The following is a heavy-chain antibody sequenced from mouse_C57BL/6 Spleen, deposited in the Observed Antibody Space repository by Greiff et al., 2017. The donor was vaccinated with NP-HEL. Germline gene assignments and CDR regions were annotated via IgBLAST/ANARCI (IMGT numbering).Heavy chain of an antibody. V-gene: IGHV1-53*01. CDR3: ARGYYDYPYAMDY. J-gene: IGHJ4*01. D-gene: IGHD2-4*01. CDR2: INPSNGGT. Sequence: QVQLKQPGTELVKPGASVKLSCKASGYTFTSYWMHWVKQRPGQGLEWIGNINPSNGGTNYNEKFKSKATLTADKSSSTAYMQLSSLTYEDSAVYYCARGYYDYPYAMDYWGQGTSVTVSS. CDR1: GYTFTSYW.